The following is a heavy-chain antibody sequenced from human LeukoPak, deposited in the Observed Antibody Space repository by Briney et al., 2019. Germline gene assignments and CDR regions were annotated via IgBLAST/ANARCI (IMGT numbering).Heavy chain of an antibody. CDR2: IYYSGST. V-gene: IGHV4-31*03. D-gene: IGHD3-22*01. CDR1: GGSISSGGYY. CDR3: ARGNITMISLGLDY. Sequence: SETLSLTCTVSGGSISSGGYYWSWIRQHPGKGLGWIGYIYYSGSTYYNPSLKSRVTISVDTSRNQFSLKLSSVTAADTAVYYCARGNITMISLGLDYWGQGTLVTVSS. J-gene: IGHJ4*02.